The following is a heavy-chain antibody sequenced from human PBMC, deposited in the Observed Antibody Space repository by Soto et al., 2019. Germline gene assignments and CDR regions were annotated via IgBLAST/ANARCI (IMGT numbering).Heavy chain of an antibody. CDR3: ARGCRLDTVLRYFDWCLDY. Sequence: GGSLRLSCAASGFTFSSYSMNWVRQAPGKGLEWVSSISSSSSYIYYADSVKGRFTISRDNAKNSLYLQMNSLRAEDTAVYYCARGCRLDTVLRYFDWCLDYWGQGTLVTVSS. D-gene: IGHD3-9*01. CDR2: ISSSSSYI. CDR1: GFTFSSYS. J-gene: IGHJ4*02. V-gene: IGHV3-21*01.